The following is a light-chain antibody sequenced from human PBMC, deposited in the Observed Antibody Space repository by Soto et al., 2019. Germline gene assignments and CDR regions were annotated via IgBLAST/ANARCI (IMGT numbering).Light chain of an antibody. CDR1: QNAFNN. V-gene: IGKV3-20*01. J-gene: IGKJ1*01. CDR3: KQYGDYQT. CDR2: DAS. Sequence: IAVTQSPVTLSESPGETATLSCRASQNAFNNLAWYQVKPGQAPRLLIYDASSRATGIPNRFSGSGSGTDFTLTISRLEPEDFAVFYCKQYGDYQTLRQGTKVDIK.